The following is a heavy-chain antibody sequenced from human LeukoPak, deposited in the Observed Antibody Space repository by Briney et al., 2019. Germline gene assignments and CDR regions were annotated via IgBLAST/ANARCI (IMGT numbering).Heavy chain of an antibody. Sequence: GGSLRLSCAASGFTFSIYAMHWVRQAPGKGLEWVAVISYDGSNKYYADSVKGRFTISRDNSKNTLYLQMNSLRAEDTAVYYCARDRMDSSGWFDYWGQGTLVTVSS. V-gene: IGHV3-30-3*01. J-gene: IGHJ5*01. D-gene: IGHD6-19*01. CDR2: ISYDGSNK. CDR1: GFTFSIYA. CDR3: ARDRMDSSGWFDY.